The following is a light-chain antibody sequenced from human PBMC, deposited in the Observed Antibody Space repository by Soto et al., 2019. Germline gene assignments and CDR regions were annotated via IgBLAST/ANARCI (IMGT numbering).Light chain of an antibody. V-gene: IGLV2-23*02. CDR1: SSDVGGFNF. CDR2: EVT. CDR3: CSYAGPTTLM. Sequence: QSVLTQPPSASGSPGQSVTISCTGTSSDVGGFNFVSWYQQHPGKAPKPLIYEVTKRPSGVSSRFSGSKSGNTASLTISGLQAEDEADYYCCSYAGPTTLMFGGGTKVTVL. J-gene: IGLJ3*02.